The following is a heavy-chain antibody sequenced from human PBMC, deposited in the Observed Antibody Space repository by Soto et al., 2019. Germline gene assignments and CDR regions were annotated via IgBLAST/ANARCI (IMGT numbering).Heavy chain of an antibody. CDR1: GFTFSDYY. CDR3: SRYYQDVWGSPLIDGMDV. V-gene: IGHV3-11*01. Sequence: PGGSLRLSCAASGFTFSDYYMSWIRQAPGKGLEWVSYISSSGSTIYYADSVKGRFTISRDNAKNSLYLQMNSLRAEDTAVYYCSRYYQDVWGSPLIDGMDVWGQGTTVTVSS. CDR2: ISSSGSTI. J-gene: IGHJ6*02. D-gene: IGHD3-16*01.